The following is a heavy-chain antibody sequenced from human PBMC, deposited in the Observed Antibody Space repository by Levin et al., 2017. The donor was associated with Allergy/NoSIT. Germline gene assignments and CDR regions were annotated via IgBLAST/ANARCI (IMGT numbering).Heavy chain of an antibody. CDR1: GFTFDDYA. V-gene: IGHV3-9*01. CDR3: AKDRDFWSGSFDY. CDR2: ISWNSGSI. J-gene: IGHJ4*02. D-gene: IGHD3-3*01. Sequence: SLKISCAASGFTFDDYAMHWVRQAPGKGLEWVSGISWNSGSIGYADSVKGRFTISRDNAKNSLYLQMNSLRAEDTALYYCAKDRDFWSGSFDYWGQGTLVTVSS.